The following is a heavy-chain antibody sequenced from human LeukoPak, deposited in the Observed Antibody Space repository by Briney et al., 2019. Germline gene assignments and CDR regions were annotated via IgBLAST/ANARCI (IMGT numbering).Heavy chain of an antibody. Sequence: PSETLSLTCAVYGGSFSGYYWSWIRQPPGKGLEWIGYIYYSGSTNYNPSLKSRVTISVDTSKNQFSLKLSSVTAADTAVYYCARRGYSSTWGLDYWGQGTLVTVSS. CDR2: IYYSGST. D-gene: IGHD6-13*01. V-gene: IGHV4-59*08. CDR1: GGSFSGYY. CDR3: ARRGYSSTWGLDY. J-gene: IGHJ4*02.